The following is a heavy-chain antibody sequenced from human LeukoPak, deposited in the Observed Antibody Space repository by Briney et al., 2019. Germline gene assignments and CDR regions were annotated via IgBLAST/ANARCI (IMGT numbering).Heavy chain of an antibody. CDR1: GFTFSSYA. CDR2: ISGSGGST. D-gene: IGHD3-22*01. Sequence: RAGGSLRLSCAASGFTFSSYAMSWVRQAPGKGLEWVSAISGSGGSTYYADSVKGRFTISRDNSKNTLYLQMNSLRAEDTAVYYCAKGYYKYYYYGMDVWGQGTTVTVSS. V-gene: IGHV3-23*01. J-gene: IGHJ6*02. CDR3: AKGYYKYYYYGMDV.